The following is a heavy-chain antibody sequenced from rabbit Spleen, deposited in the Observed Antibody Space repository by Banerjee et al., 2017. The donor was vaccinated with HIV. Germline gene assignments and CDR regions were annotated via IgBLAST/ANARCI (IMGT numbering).Heavy chain of an antibody. J-gene: IGHJ6*01. V-gene: IGHV1S40*01. Sequence: QSLEESGGDLVKPGASLTLTCTASGFSLSSSYSMCWVRQAPGKGLEWIACIRGDSSGSSYYASWAKGRFTISKTSSTTVDLKMNSLTAADTATYFCARDTGSSFSSYGMDLWGPGTLVTVS. CDR2: IRGDSSGSS. CDR3: ARDTGSSFSSYGMDL. CDR1: GFSLSSSYS. D-gene: IGHD8-1*01.